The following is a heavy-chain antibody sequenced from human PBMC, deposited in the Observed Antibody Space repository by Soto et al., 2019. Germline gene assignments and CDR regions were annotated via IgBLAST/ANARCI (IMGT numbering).Heavy chain of an antibody. CDR3: AREGSAGTTPLFAFDI. CDR1: GGTFSSYA. Sequence: GASVKVSCKASGGTFSSYAISWVRQAPGQGLEWMGGIIPIFGTANYAQKFQGRVTITADESTSTAYMELSSLRSEDTAVYYCAREGSAGTTPLFAFDIWGQGTMVTVSS. V-gene: IGHV1-69*13. D-gene: IGHD1-7*01. J-gene: IGHJ3*02. CDR2: IIPIFGTA.